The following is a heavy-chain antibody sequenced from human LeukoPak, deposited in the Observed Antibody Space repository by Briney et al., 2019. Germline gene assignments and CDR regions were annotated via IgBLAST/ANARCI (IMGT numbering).Heavy chain of an antibody. D-gene: IGHD5-24*01. V-gene: IGHV3-7*01. CDR2: IKQDGSEK. Sequence: GGSLRLSCAASGFTFSSYWMSWVRQAPGKGLEWVANIKQDGSEKYYVDSVKGRFTISRDNAKNSLYLQMNSLRAEDTAVYYCASRPERGLKPDAFDIWGKGQWSPSLQ. CDR3: ASRPERGLKPDAFDI. J-gene: IGHJ3*02. CDR1: GFTFSSYW.